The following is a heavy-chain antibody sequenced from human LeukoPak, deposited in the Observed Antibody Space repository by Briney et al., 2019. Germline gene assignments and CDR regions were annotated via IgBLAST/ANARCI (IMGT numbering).Heavy chain of an antibody. Sequence: GGSLRLSCAASGFTFSSYAMSWVRQAPGKGLEWVSAMSGSGDSAYYADSVKGRFTISRDNSKNTLYLQINSLRAEDTAIYYCAKSVGYSYRYYSDSWGQGTLVTVSS. CDR2: MSGSGDSA. J-gene: IGHJ4*02. D-gene: IGHD5-18*01. V-gene: IGHV3-23*01. CDR1: GFTFSSYA. CDR3: AKSVGYSYRYYSDS.